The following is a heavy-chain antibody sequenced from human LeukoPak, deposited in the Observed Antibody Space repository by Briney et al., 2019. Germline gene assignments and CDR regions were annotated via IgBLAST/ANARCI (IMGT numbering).Heavy chain of an antibody. Sequence: SETLSLTCTASGGSISPYYWSWIRQPPGKGLEWIGYIYYSGSINYNPSLKSRVIISVDTSKNQFSLKLNSVTAADTAMYYCARHGGGGESYPRVFDYWGRGNLVTVSS. D-gene: IGHD3-16*01. CDR2: IYYSGSI. J-gene: IGHJ4*02. V-gene: IGHV4-59*08. CDR3: ARHGGGGESYPRVFDY. CDR1: GGSISPYY.